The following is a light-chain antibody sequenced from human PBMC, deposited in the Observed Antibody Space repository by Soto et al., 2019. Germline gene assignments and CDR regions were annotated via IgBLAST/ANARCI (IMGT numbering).Light chain of an antibody. CDR3: EQYDSYSGYT. CDR1: QSISSW. V-gene: IGKV1-5*01. J-gene: IGKJ2*01. Sequence: DIPMTQSPSTLSASVGDRVTITCRASQSISSWLAWYQQKPGKAPKFLIYDASSLESGVPSRFSGSGSGTEFTLTISSLQPDDFATYYCEQYDSYSGYTFGERTKLEIK. CDR2: DAS.